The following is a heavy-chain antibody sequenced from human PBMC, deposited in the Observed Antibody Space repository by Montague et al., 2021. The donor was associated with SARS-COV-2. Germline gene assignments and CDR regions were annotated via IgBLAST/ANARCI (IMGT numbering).Heavy chain of an antibody. Sequence: SLRLSCAASGFTFSGYNMDWVRQAPGKGLEWVALIRIKAYSYPIEYAASVKGRFTISRAASQNSLYLQMNSLKTDDTAVYYCAREYYFGMDVWGQGTAVTVSS. J-gene: IGHJ6*02. CDR3: AREYYFGMDV. CDR2: IRIKAYSYPI. CDR1: GFTFSGYN. V-gene: IGHV3-72*01.